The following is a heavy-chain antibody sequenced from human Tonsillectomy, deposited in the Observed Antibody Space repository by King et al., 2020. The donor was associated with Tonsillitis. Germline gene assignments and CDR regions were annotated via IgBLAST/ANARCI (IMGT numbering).Heavy chain of an antibody. CDR2: INTNSGGT. Sequence: QLVQSGAEVKKPGASVKVSCKASGYTFTDYYMHWVRQAPGQGLEWMGCINTNSGGTTYAQKFQGRVTMTRVTSISTVYMELRRLRSDDTAVYYCARVSHLTSGTYGHGADFDYWGQGTLVTVSS. J-gene: IGHJ4*02. V-gene: IGHV1-2*02. CDR3: ARVSHLTSGTYGHGADFDY. D-gene: IGHD1-26*01. CDR1: GYTFTDYY.